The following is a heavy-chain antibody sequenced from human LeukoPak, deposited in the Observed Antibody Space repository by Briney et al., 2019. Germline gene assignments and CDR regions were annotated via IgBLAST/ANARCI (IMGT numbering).Heavy chain of an antibody. J-gene: IGHJ4*02. CDR3: ASDYDYVWGRGTFDY. Sequence: GGSLRLSCAASGFTFSSYAMHWVRQAPGKGLEWVAVISYDGSNKYYADSVKGRLTISRDNSKNTLYLQMNSLRAEDTAVYYCASDYDYVWGRGTFDYWGQGTLVTVSS. CDR2: ISYDGSNK. D-gene: IGHD3-16*01. CDR1: GFTFSSYA. V-gene: IGHV3-30-3*01.